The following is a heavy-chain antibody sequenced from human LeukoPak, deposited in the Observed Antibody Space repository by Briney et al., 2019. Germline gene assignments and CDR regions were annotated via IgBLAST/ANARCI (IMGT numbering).Heavy chain of an antibody. CDR1: EFTFSDYK. CDR2: ISSSGTVI. Sequence: GGSLRLSCAASEFTFSDYKMNWIRQAPGKGLEWVSYISSSGTVIYYADSVKGRFTISRDTAKTSLSLQMNSLRAEDTAVYYCARGRYYYGSWYMDVWGQGTTVTVSS. CDR3: ARGRYYYGSWYMDV. D-gene: IGHD3-10*01. V-gene: IGHV3-11*01. J-gene: IGHJ6*02.